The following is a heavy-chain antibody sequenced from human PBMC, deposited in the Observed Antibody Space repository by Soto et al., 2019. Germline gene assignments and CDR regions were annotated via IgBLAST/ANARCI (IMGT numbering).Heavy chain of an antibody. D-gene: IGHD2-8*01. CDR1: GYTFTRYG. V-gene: IGHV1-18*01. CDR3: AKNGQPPYYYYGLDV. CDR2: ISGYNGET. J-gene: IGHJ6*02. Sequence: QGHLVQSGAEVKKPGASVKVSCKASGYTFTRYGISWVRQAHGQGLEWMGWISGYNGETNYAQNLQGRVTMTIDTSTTTAYMELRSLTSDDTAVYYCAKNGQPPYYYYGLDVWGQGTTVTVSS.